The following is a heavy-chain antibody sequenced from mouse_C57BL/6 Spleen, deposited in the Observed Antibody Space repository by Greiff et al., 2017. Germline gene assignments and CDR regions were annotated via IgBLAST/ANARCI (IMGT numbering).Heavy chain of an antibody. CDR3: ARTVVATRYVDY. CDR1: GYAFSSSW. CDR2: IYPGDGDT. Sequence: QVQLQQSGPELVKPGASVKISCKASGYAFSSSWMNWVKQRPGKGLEWIGRIYPGDGDTNYNGKFKGKATLTADKSSSTAYMQLSVLTSEDSAVYFCARTVVATRYVDYWGQGTTLTVSS. D-gene: IGHD1-1*01. J-gene: IGHJ2*01. V-gene: IGHV1-82*01.